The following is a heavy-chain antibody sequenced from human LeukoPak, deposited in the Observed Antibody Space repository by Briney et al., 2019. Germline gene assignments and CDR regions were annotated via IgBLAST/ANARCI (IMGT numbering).Heavy chain of an antibody. CDR3: AREIVAAGTGDY. V-gene: IGHV3-48*04. CDR2: ITGSSGTI. CDR1: GFTFSSYA. D-gene: IGHD6-13*01. J-gene: IGHJ4*02. Sequence: PGGSLRLSCAASGFTFSSYAMSWFRQAPGKGLEWISYITGSSGTIHYADSVLGRFTVSRDNAKGSLYLQMNSLRAEDTAIYYCAREIVAAGTGDYWGQGTLVIVSS.